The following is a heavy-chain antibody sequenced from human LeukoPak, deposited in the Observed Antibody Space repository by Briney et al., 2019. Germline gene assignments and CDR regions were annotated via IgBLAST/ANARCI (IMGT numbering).Heavy chain of an antibody. CDR2: IYTGGNT. J-gene: IGHJ6*02. CDR1: GFTVSSNY. V-gene: IGHV3-66*01. CDR3: ARDPGSINGMDV. D-gene: IGHD2/OR15-2a*01. Sequence: PGGSLRLSCAASGFTVSSNYMSWVRQAPGKGLEWVSVIYTGGNTYYADSVKGRFTISRDNPKNTLYLQMNSLRAEDTALYYCARDPGSINGMDVWGQGTTVTVSS.